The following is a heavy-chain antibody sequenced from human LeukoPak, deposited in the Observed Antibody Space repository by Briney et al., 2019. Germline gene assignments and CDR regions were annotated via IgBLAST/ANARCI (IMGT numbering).Heavy chain of an antibody. V-gene: IGHV3-73*01. CDR1: GFTFSGSA. D-gene: IGHD2-2*01. CDR2: IRNKTSNYAT. CDR3: TRLWECSSSTSCDFDY. Sequence: GGSLRLSCAASGFTFSGSAIHWVRQASGKGLEWVGHIRNKTSNYATAYAASVKGRFTISRDDSESTTYLQMNSLKTEDTAVYYCTRLWECSSSTSCDFDYWGQGTLVTVSS. J-gene: IGHJ4*02.